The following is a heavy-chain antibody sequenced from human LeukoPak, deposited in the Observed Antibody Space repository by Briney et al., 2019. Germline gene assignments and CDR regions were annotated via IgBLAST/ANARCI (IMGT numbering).Heavy chain of an antibody. J-gene: IGHJ4*02. CDR2: ISAYNGNT. V-gene: IGHV1-18*01. Sequence: ASVKVSCKASGYTFTSYGISWVRQAPGQGLEWMGWISAYNGNTNYAQNLQGRDTMTTDTSTSTAYMELGGLRSEDTAVYYCTIVGAGGIGMGILGSLDYWGQGTLVTVSS. CDR1: GYTFTSYG. CDR3: TIVGAGGIGMGILGSLDY. D-gene: IGHD6-13*01.